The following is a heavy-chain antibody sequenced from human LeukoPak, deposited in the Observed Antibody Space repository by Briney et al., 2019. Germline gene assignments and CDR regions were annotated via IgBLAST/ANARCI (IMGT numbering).Heavy chain of an antibody. CDR2: TYYSGST. D-gene: IGHD2-2*01. V-gene: IGHV4-30-4*01. CDR1: GVSISSGDYY. Sequence: SQTLSLTCTVSGVSISSGDYYWSWIRQPPGKGLEWIGYTYYSGSTYYNPSLKSRVTISVDTSKNQFSLKLSSVTAADTAVYYCARVLYAPGAFDIWGQGTMVTVSS. J-gene: IGHJ3*02. CDR3: ARVLYAPGAFDI.